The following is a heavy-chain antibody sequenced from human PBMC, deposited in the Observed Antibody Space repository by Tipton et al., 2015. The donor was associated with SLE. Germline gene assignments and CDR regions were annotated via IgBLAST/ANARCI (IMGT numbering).Heavy chain of an antibody. CDR2: FHYTGIT. V-gene: IGHV4-38-2*02. Sequence: TLSLTCSVSNYSLTSDFYWGWIRQPPGKGLEWIATFHYTGITYYAPSLKSRVTMSVDTSKNQFSLKLSSLTAADTAVYYCARETCSVGSCYFDYWGQGTLVTVSS. CDR3: ARETCSVGSCYFDY. D-gene: IGHD2-15*01. J-gene: IGHJ4*02. CDR1: NYSLTSDFY.